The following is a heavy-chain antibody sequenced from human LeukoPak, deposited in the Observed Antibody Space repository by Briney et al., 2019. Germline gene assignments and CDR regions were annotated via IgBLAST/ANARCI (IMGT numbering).Heavy chain of an antibody. D-gene: IGHD2-8*02. V-gene: IGHV3-33*01. J-gene: IGHJ4*02. CDR3: ARDVTGSLDY. CDR2: IWFDGSKD. CDR1: GFAFSTYV. Sequence: GGSLRLSCAASGFAFSTYVMHWVRQAPGKGLERVAVIWFDGSKDYHADSVKGRFTISRDNSRNTLFLQMDSLGVEDTALYYCARDVTGSLDYWGQGTLVTVSS.